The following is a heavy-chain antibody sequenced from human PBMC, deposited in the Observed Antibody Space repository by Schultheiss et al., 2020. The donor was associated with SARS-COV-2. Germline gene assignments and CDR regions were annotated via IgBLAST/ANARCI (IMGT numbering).Heavy chain of an antibody. D-gene: IGHD3-16*01. CDR2: IWYDGSNK. Sequence: GGSLRLSCAASGFTFSSYGMHWVRQAPGKGLEWVAVIWYDGSNKYYADSVKGRFTISRDNSKNTLYLQMNSLRAEDTAVYYCARARGGAYTYSIDYWGQGTLVTVSS. J-gene: IGHJ4*02. CDR1: GFTFSSYG. V-gene: IGHV3-33*08. CDR3: ARARGGAYTYSIDY.